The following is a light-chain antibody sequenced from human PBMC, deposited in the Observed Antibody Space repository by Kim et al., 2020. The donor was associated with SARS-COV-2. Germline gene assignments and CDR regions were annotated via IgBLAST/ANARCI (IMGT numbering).Light chain of an antibody. J-gene: IGKJ1*01. CDR2: AAS. V-gene: IGKV1-39*01. CDR3: QQSYSSPWT. CDR1: QSISGY. Sequence: DIQMTQSPSSLSASVGDRVTVTCRASQSISGYLNWYHQKPGKAPKLLIYAASTLQSGVPSRFSGSASGTDFTLTISSLQPEDFATYNCQQSYSSPWTFGQGTKVDIK.